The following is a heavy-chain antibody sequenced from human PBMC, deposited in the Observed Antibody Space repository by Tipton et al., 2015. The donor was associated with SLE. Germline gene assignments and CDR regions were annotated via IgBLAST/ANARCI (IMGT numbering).Heavy chain of an antibody. CDR2: IYYSGST. D-gene: IGHD3-10*01. CDR3: AKFPWFGELNGSDGMDV. Sequence: LRLSCTVSGGSISSSSYYWGWIRQPPGKGLEWIGSIYYSGSTYQNPSLKSRVTISVDASKNQFSLKLSSVTAADTAVYYCAKFPWFGELNGSDGMDVWGRGTTVTVSS. J-gene: IGHJ6*02. CDR1: GGSISSSSYY. V-gene: IGHV4-39*01.